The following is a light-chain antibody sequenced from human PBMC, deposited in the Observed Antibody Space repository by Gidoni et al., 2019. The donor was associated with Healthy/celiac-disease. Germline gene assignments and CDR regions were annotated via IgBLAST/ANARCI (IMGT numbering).Light chain of an antibody. Sequence: SYVLTQPPSVLVAPGETARITCGGNNIGSKSVHWYQQKPGKAPVLVVYDDSDRPSGIPGRFSGSISGNTATLTISRVEAGDEADYYCQLWDSSSDHPVVFGGGTKLTVL. V-gene: IGLV3-21*02. CDR3: QLWDSSSDHPVV. CDR2: DDS. J-gene: IGLJ2*01. CDR1: NIGSKS.